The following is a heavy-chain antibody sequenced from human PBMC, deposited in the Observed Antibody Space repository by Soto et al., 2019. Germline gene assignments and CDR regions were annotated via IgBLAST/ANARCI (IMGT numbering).Heavy chain of an antibody. V-gene: IGHV4-59*01. D-gene: IGHD3-9*01. J-gene: IGHJ4*02. CDR2: GST. Sequence: GSTSYNPSLTSRVTISLDTSKSQFSLKVSSVTAADTAVYYCARENFDVLTTSYYFDYWGQGTLVTVSS. CDR3: ARENFDVLTTSYYFDY.